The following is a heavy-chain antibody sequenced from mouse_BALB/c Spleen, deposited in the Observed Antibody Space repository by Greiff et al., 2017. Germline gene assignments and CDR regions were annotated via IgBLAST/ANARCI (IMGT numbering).Heavy chain of an antibody. J-gene: IGHJ3*01. CDR1: GFTFSSYG. V-gene: IGHV5-6*01. D-gene: IGHD1-1*01. CDR2: ISSGGSYT. Sequence: EVMLVESGGDLVKPGGSLKLSCAASGFTFSSYGMSWVRQTPDKRLEWVATISSGGSYTYYPDSVKGRCTISRDNAKNTLYLQMSSLKSEDTAMYYCASVTVVAPVAYWGQGTLVTVSA. CDR3: ASVTVVAPVAY.